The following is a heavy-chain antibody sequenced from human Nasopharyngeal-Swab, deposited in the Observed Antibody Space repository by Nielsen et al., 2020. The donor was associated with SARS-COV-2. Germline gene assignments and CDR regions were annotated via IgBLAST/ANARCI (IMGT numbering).Heavy chain of an antibody. CDR3: ARGGAPQGYSYAPGSLDWFDP. D-gene: IGHD5-18*01. J-gene: IGHJ5*02. Sequence: WIRQPPGKGLEWVSVIYSGGSTYYADSVKGRFTMSRHNSKNTLYLQMNSLRAEDTAVYYCARGGAPQGYSYAPGSLDWFDPWGQGTLVTVSS. V-gene: IGHV3-53*04. CDR2: IYSGGST.